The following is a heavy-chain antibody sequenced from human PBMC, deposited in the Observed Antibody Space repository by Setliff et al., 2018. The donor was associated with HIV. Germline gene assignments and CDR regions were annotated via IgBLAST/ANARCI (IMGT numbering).Heavy chain of an antibody. D-gene: IGHD3-10*01. V-gene: IGHV4-31*03. Sequence: PSETLSLTCTVSGGPISSGGYYWSWIRQHPGKGLECIGYIYYSGSTYFNPSLKSRVAISVATSENQFSLILNSVTAADTAVYYCASGSGSHYNSGDWYFDRWGRGTLVTVSS. J-gene: IGHJ2*01. CDR1: GGPISSGGYY. CDR2: IYYSGST. CDR3: ASGSGSHYNSGDWYFDR.